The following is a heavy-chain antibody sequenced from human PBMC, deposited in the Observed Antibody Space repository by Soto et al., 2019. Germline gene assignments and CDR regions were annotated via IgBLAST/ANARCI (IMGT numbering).Heavy chain of an antibody. CDR2: IVPMFGTA. V-gene: IGHV1-69*12. D-gene: IGHD3-3*01. CDR1: GGTFGNSA. J-gene: IGHJ5*02. CDR3: ARDGDPQSAFWSGPLGGGRFDP. Sequence: QVQLVQSGAEVKKPGSSVNVSCKTSGGTFGNSAVTWVRQAPGQGLEWLGGIVPMFGTANYAQKFQGRVTITADESTITDYMELNSMNTDDTAVYYCARDGDPQSAFWSGPLGGGRFDPWGQGTLVTVSS.